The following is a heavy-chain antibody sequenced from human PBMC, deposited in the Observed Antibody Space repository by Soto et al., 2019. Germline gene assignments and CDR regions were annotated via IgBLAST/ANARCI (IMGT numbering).Heavy chain of an antibody. CDR1: GFTFSSYA. J-gene: IGHJ4*02. CDR3: AKWETVSPFFDY. Sequence: EVQLLESGGGLVQPGGSLRLSCAASGFTFSSYAMSWVRRAPGKGLEWVSAISGSGGSTYYADSVKGRFTISRDNSKNTLYLQMNSLRAEDTAVYYCAKWETVSPFFDYWGQGTLVTVSS. V-gene: IGHV3-23*01. CDR2: ISGSGGST. D-gene: IGHD4-17*01.